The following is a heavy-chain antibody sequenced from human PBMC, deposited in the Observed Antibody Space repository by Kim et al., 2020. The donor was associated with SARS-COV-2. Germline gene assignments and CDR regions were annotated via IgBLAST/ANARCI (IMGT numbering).Heavy chain of an antibody. CDR1: GGSVSNSTYY. D-gene: IGHD3-22*01. Sequence: SETLSLTCTVSGGSVSNSTYYWAWIRQPPGKGLEWIGTIYYTGRTYYSPSLKSRVTISVDTPKNQFSLNLRAVTAADTAVYYCARLYHYDSSGYYAHYYYYGIDVWGQGTTVTVSS. CDR2: IYYTGRT. J-gene: IGHJ6*02. V-gene: IGHV4-39*01. CDR3: ARLYHYDSSGYYAHYYYYGIDV.